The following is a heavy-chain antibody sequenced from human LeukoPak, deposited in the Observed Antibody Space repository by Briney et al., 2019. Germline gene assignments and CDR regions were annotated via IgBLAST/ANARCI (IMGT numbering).Heavy chain of an antibody. D-gene: IGHD1-26*01. Sequence: GGSLRLSCAAPRFTFSNYWMHWVRQAPGKGLVWVSRIYNDGSSTSYADSVKGRFTISRDNAKSTLYLQMNSLRAEDTAVYYCARVRGGSGRSYAADAFDIWGQGTMATVSS. CDR1: RFTFSNYW. CDR2: IYNDGSST. J-gene: IGHJ3*02. CDR3: ARVRGGSGRSYAADAFDI. V-gene: IGHV3-74*01.